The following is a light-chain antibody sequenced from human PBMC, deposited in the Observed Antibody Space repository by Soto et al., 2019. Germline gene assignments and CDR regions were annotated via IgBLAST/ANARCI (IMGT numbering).Light chain of an antibody. V-gene: IGLV2-14*01. CDR1: SSDVGAYNY. J-gene: IGLJ2*01. Sequence: QSALTQPASVSGSPGQPITISCTGTSSDVGAYNYVSWYQQHPGKAPQLIIYDVSNRPSGVSNRFSGSKSGDTASLTISGLQAEDEGDYYCSSYTSSSYFVVLGGGTKLTVL. CDR3: SSYTSSSYFVV. CDR2: DVS.